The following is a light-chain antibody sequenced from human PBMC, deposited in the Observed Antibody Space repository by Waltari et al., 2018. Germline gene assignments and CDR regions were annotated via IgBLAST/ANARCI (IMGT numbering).Light chain of an antibody. CDR3: SSFAGSNNYV. J-gene: IGLJ1*01. CDR1: SSDVGGYDY. V-gene: IGLV2-8*01. CDR2: EVT. Sequence: HSALTQPPSAPGSPGQSVTISCTGTSSDVGGYDYVSWYQQHPGKAPKLIISEVTKRPSGVPDRFSGSKSGNTASLTVSGLQADDEADYYCSSFAGSNNYVFGTGTKVTVL.